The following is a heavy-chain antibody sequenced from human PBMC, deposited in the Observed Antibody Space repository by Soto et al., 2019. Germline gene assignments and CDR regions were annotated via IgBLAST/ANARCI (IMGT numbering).Heavy chain of an antibody. CDR3: VRLPSSYYDSSGYYYYDAFDI. CDR1: GGSISSSSYY. J-gene: IGHJ3*02. CDR2: IYYSGST. D-gene: IGHD3-22*01. V-gene: IGHV4-39*01. Sequence: SETLSLTCTVSGGSISSSSYYWGWIRQPPGKGLEWIGSIYYSGSTYYNPSLKSRVTISVDTSKNQFSLKLSSVTAADTAVYYCVRLPSSYYDSSGYYYYDAFDIWGQGTMVTVSS.